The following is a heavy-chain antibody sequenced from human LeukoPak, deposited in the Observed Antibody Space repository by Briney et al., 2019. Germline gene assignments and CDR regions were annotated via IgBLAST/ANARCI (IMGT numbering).Heavy chain of an antibody. CDR2: ISGSGGST. Sequence: ETLSLTCTVSGGSISSSSYYWGWVRQAPGKGLEWVSAISGSGGSTYYADSVKGRFTISRDNSKNTLYLQMNSLRAEDTAVYYCAHIPAYAPSDAFDIWGQGTMVTVSS. J-gene: IGHJ3*02. D-gene: IGHD2-21*01. CDR1: GGSISSSSYY. V-gene: IGHV3-23*01. CDR3: AHIPAYAPSDAFDI.